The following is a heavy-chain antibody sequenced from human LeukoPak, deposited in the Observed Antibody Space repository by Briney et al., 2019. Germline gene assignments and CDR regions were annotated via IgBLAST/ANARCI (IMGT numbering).Heavy chain of an antibody. D-gene: IGHD3-9*01. Sequence: ASVKVSCKASGYTFTSYGISWVRQAPGQGLEWMGWISAYNGNTNYAQKLQGRVTMTTDTSTSTAYMELRSLRSDDTAVYYCARDNYGILTGYYKIPLFDYWGQGTLVTVSS. CDR2: ISAYNGNT. V-gene: IGHV1-18*01. J-gene: IGHJ4*02. CDR1: GYTFTSYG. CDR3: ARDNYGILTGYYKIPLFDY.